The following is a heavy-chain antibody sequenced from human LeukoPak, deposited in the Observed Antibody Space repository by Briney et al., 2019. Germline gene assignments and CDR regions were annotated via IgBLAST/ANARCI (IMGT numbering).Heavy chain of an antibody. J-gene: IGHJ4*02. CDR3: ARWLSYKIDSNGFLDY. V-gene: IGHV1-46*01. CDR2: INPSGGST. CDR1: GYTFTSYY. Sequence: ASVKVSCKASGYTFTSYYMHWVRQAPGQGLEWMGIINPSGGSTSYAQKFQGRVTMTRDTSTSTVYMELSSLRSEDTAVYYCARWLSYKIDSNGFLDYWGQGTLVTVSS. D-gene: IGHD3-22*01.